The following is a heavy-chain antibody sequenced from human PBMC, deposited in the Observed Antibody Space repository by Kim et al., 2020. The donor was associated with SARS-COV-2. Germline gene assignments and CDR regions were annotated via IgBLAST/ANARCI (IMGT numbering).Heavy chain of an antibody. V-gene: IGHV3-43*02. CDR1: GFTFDDYA. D-gene: IGHD5-12*01. Sequence: GGSLRLSCAASGFTFDDYAMHWVRQAPGKGLEWVSLLSGDGGSTYYADSVKGRFTISRDNSKNYLYLQMNSLSTEDTALYYCAKDKEYPSGYDYVIGRYGMDGWGQGTTVTVSS. CDR2: LSGDGGST. J-gene: IGHJ6*02. CDR3: AKDKEYPSGYDYVIGRYGMDG.